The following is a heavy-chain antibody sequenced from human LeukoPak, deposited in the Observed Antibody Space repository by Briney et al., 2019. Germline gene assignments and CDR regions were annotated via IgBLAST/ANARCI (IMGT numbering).Heavy chain of an antibody. J-gene: IGHJ4*02. Sequence: GGSLRLSCAASGFTFSSYNMNWVRQAPGKGLEWVSTISGGGGSTYYADSVKGRFTIPRDNSKNTLYLQVNSLRAEDTAVYYCAKGGKWDVTPFDYWGQGTLVTVSS. CDR2: ISGGGGST. CDR3: AKGGKWDVTPFDY. D-gene: IGHD1-26*01. CDR1: GFTFSSYN. V-gene: IGHV3-23*01.